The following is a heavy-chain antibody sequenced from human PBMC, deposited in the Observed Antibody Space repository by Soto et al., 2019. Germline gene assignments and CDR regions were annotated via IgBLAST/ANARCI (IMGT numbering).Heavy chain of an antibody. Sequence: EVLVVESGGGLVQPGGSLKLSCAASGFTFSASAMHWVRQASGKGLEWVGRIRSKANSYATAYAASVKGRFTISRDDSTSTAYLHMNSLKTEDTAVYYCTRHLSDYWGQGTLVTVSS. J-gene: IGHJ4*02. CDR1: GFTFSASA. D-gene: IGHD3-16*02. V-gene: IGHV3-73*01. CDR3: TRHLSDY. CDR2: IRSKANSYAT.